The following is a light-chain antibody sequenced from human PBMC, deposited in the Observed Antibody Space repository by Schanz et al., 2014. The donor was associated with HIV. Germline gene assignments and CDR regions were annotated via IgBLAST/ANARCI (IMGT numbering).Light chain of an antibody. CDR1: SSNFRSNA. CDR3: ATWDDSLEGWV. J-gene: IGLJ3*02. V-gene: IGLV1-44*01. Sequence: QSVLTQPPSASGTPGQRVTISCSGSSSNFRSNAVYWYQQLPGTAPRLVIYNTFHRPSGVPDRFSGSQSGTSASLAISGLQSEDESDFFCATWDDSLEGWVFGGGTKLTVL. CDR2: NTF.